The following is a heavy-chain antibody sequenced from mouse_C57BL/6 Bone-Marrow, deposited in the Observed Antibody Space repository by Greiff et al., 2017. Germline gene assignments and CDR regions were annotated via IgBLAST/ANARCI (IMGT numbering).Heavy chain of an antibody. Sequence: QVPLQPPRAELVKPGASVKLSCKASGYTFTSYWMQWVKQRPGQGLAWIGEVDPSDSYTHSNQQFKGKANLTVDKSSSTAYMQLSSLTSEDSAVYYCARYYGSRVEFDYWGQGTTPTVSS. CDR3: ARYYGSRVEFDY. J-gene: IGHJ2*01. CDR1: GYTFTSYW. D-gene: IGHD1-1*01. CDR2: VDPSDSYT. V-gene: IGHV1-50*01.